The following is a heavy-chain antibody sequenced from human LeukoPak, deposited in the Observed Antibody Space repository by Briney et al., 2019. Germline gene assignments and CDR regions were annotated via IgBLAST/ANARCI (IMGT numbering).Heavy chain of an antibody. V-gene: IGHV4-4*02. CDR3: ARGFPLRYFDWLSARAFDI. D-gene: IGHD3-9*01. Sequence: SGTLSLTCAVSGGSISSINWWSWVRQPPGKGLEWIGEIYHSGSTNYNPSLKSRVTISVDKSKNQFSLKLSSVTAADTAVYYCARGFPLRYFDWLSARAFDIWGQGTMVTVSS. J-gene: IGHJ3*02. CDR2: IYHSGST. CDR1: GGSISSINW.